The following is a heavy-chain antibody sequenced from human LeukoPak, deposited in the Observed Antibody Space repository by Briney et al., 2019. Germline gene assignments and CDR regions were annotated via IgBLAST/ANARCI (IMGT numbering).Heavy chain of an antibody. J-gene: IGHJ4*02. CDR2: IKQDGGEK. V-gene: IGHV3-7*01. Sequence: GGSLRLSCIASGFSFSSYWMTWVRQAPEKGLEWLANIKQDGGEKYYVDSVKGRFTISRDNAKNSLSLQMNSLRAEDTALYYCARDVDANYWGQGTLVTVSS. CDR3: ARDVDANY. CDR1: GFSFSSYW. D-gene: IGHD5-12*01.